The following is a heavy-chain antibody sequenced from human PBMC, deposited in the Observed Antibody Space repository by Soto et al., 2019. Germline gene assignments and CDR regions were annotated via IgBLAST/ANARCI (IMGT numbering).Heavy chain of an antibody. J-gene: IGHJ4*02. CDR3: ARVLQGHDYSNYGVDY. Sequence: SETLSLTCTVSGGSISSGGYYWSWIRQHSGKGLEWIGYIYYSGSTYCNPSLKSRVTISVDTSKNQFSLKLSSVTAADTAVYYCARVLQGHDYSNYGVDYWGQGTLVTVSS. CDR1: GGSISSGGYY. D-gene: IGHD4-4*01. V-gene: IGHV4-31*03. CDR2: IYYSGST.